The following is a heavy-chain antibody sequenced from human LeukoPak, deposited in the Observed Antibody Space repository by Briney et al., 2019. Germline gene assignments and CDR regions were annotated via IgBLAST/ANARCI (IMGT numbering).Heavy chain of an antibody. D-gene: IGHD3-3*01. J-gene: IGHJ4*02. V-gene: IGHV4-61*02. CDR3: ARGRKYYDFWSGYKPFDY. CDR2: IYTSGST. CDR1: GGSISSGSYY. Sequence: SETLSLTCTVSGGSISSGSYYWSWIRQPAGKGLEWIGRIYTSGSTNYNPSLKSRVTISVDTSKNQFSLKLSSVTAADTAVYYCARGRKYYDFWSGYKPFDYWGQGTLVTVSS.